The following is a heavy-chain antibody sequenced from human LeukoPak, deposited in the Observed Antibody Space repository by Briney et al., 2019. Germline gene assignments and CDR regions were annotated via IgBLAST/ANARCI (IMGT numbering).Heavy chain of an antibody. V-gene: IGHV4-39*07. CDR3: ARVSYSSSGRGYWYFDL. D-gene: IGHD6-13*01. CDR1: GGSVSSSSYY. J-gene: IGHJ2*01. CDR2: FYYSGST. Sequence: SETLSLTCTVSGGSVSSSSYYWGWIRQPPGKGLEWIGSFYYSGSTYYNPSLKSRVTISVDTSKNQFSLKLSSVTAADTAVYYCARVSYSSSGRGYWYFDLWGRGTLVTVSS.